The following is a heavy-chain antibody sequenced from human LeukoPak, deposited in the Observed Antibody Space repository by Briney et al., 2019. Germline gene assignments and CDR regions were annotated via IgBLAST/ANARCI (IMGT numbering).Heavy chain of an antibody. CDR2: VNSDGSTT. CDR3: ARGYYSSSRFDS. D-gene: IGHD6-13*01. J-gene: IGHJ4*02. V-gene: IGHV3-74*01. CDR1: GXTLSSYG. Sequence: GGSLRLSCAASGXTLSSYGMYWVRQAPGKGLVWVSRVNSDGSTTNYADSVKGRFTISRDNAENTLYMRMNSLRPEDTAVYYCARGYYSSSRFDSWGQGTLVTVSS.